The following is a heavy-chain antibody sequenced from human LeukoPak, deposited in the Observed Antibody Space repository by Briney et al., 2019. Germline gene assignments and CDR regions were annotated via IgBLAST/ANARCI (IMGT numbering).Heavy chain of an antibody. CDR3: ARIYGASFFDY. D-gene: IGHD4-17*01. Sequence: KPGGSLRLSCAASGFTFSDYYMSWIRQAQGKGLEWVSYVSGGSSYTNYADSVKGRFTISRDNAKNSLYLQINSLRAEDTAVYYCARIYGASFFDYWGQGTLVTVSS. V-gene: IGHV3-11*03. J-gene: IGHJ4*02. CDR1: GFTFSDYY. CDR2: VSGGSSYT.